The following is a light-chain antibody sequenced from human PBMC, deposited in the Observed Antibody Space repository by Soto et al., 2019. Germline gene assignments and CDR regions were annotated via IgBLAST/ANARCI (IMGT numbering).Light chain of an antibody. CDR2: DAS. V-gene: IGKV3-11*01. CDR3: QHRRNWPLT. CDR1: QSVSTY. J-gene: IGKJ3*01. Sequence: EIVLTQSPGTLSLSPGERASLSCRASQSVSTYLAWYQHKPGQPPRLLIYDASNRATGIPARFSGSGSGTDFTLTISSLEPEDFAVYYCQHRRNWPLTFGPGTKVDNK.